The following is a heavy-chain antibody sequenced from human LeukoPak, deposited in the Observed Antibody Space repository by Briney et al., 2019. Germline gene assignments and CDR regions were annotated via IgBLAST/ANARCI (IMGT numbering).Heavy chain of an antibody. D-gene: IGHD3-10*01. J-gene: IGHJ4*02. V-gene: IGHV3-66*01. Sequence: GGSLRLSCAASGFTISSNYISWVRQAPGKGLEWVSVIYSGGSTYYADSVKGRFTISRDNSKNTLYLQMNSLRAEDTAVYYCARTGSGLSFDYWGQGTLVTVSS. CDR3: ARTGSGLSFDY. CDR2: IYSGGST. CDR1: GFTISSNY.